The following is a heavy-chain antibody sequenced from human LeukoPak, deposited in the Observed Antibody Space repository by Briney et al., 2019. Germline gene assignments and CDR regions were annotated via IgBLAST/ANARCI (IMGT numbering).Heavy chain of an antibody. CDR1: GGSISSYY. Sequence: KPSETLSLTCTVSGGSISSYYWSWIRQPPGKGLEWIGYIYYSGSTNYNPSLKSRVTISVDTSKNQFSLKLSSVTAANTAVYYCARAGLGLRFLEWSGGGAFDIWGQGTMVTVSS. D-gene: IGHD3-3*01. J-gene: IGHJ3*02. CDR3: ARAGLGLRFLEWSGGGAFDI. CDR2: IYYSGST. V-gene: IGHV4-59*01.